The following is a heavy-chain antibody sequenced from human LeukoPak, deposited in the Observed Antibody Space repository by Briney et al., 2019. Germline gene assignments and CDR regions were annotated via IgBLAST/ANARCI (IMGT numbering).Heavy chain of an antibody. CDR2: IKEDGSEK. CDR1: GFTFSSYW. Sequence: GGSLRLSCAASGFTFSSYWMSWVRQAPGKGLEWVANIKEDGSEKSYVDSVKGRFTISRDSAENSLYLQMNSLRAEDTAVYYCARDRRYSSSSWDYWGQGTLVTVSS. V-gene: IGHV3-7*05. J-gene: IGHJ4*02. D-gene: IGHD6-6*01. CDR3: ARDRRYSSSSWDY.